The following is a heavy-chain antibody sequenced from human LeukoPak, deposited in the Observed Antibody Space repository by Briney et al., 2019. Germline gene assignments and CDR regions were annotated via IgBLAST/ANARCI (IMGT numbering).Heavy chain of an antibody. J-gene: IGHJ4*02. CDR2: INSDGSST. CDR3: ARGKRGYSYGFDY. Sequence: GGSLRLSCAASGFTFTNYAMSWVRQAPGKGLEWVSRINSDGSSTSYADSVKGRFTISRDNAKNTLYLQMNSLRAEDTAVYYCARGKRGYSYGFDYWGQGTLVTVSS. V-gene: IGHV3-74*01. D-gene: IGHD5-18*01. CDR1: GFTFTNYA.